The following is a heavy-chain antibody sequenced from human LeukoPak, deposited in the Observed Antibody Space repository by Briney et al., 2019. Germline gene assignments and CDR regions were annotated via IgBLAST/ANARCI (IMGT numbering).Heavy chain of an antibody. Sequence: GGSLRLSCAASGFTFSDYYINWIRQAPGMGLEWVAYLSSSGNMIYYSDSVKGRFTIPRDNAKNSVYLQMNSLRAEDTAVYYCARKIYGSENYIDYWGQGTLVTVSS. D-gene: IGHD3-10*01. V-gene: IGHV3-11*01. CDR1: GFTFSDYY. CDR2: LSSSGNMI. J-gene: IGHJ4*02. CDR3: ARKIYGSENYIDY.